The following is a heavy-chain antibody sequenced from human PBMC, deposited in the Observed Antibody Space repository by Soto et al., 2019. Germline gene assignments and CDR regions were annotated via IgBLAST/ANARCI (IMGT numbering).Heavy chain of an antibody. D-gene: IGHD6-19*01. CDR3: ARDKRVAVAGPPAGFDP. Sequence: SVKVSCKASGYTFTSYAMHWVRQAPGQRLEWMGWINAGNGNTKYSQKFQGRVTITRDTSASTAYMELSSLRSEDTAVYYCARDKRVAVAGPPAGFDPWGQGTLVTVSS. V-gene: IGHV1-3*01. J-gene: IGHJ5*02. CDR1: GYTFTSYA. CDR2: INAGNGNT.